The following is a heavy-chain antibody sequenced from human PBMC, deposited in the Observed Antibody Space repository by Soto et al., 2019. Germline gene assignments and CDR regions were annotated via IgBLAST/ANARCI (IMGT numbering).Heavy chain of an antibody. D-gene: IGHD2-15*01. Sequence: SETLSLTCTVSGGSISSGDYYLSWIRQPPGKGLEWIGYIYYSGSTYYNPSLKSRVTISVDTSKNQFSLKLSSVTAADTAVYYCASRNCSGGSCHTYFDYWGQGTLVTVSS. CDR1: GGSISSGDYY. J-gene: IGHJ4*02. V-gene: IGHV4-30-4*01. CDR2: IYYSGST. CDR3: ASRNCSGGSCHTYFDY.